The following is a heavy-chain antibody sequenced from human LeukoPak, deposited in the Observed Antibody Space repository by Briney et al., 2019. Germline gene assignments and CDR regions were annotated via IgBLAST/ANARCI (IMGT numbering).Heavy chain of an antibody. Sequence: SETLSLTCAVYGGSFSGYYWTWIRQPPGKGLEWIGEINHSGNTNYNPSLKSRVTISVDTSKNQVSLKLSSVTAADTAVYYCARGGEGHYYGSASQDYWGQGILVTVSS. CDR3: ARGGEGHYYGSASQDY. D-gene: IGHD3-10*01. V-gene: IGHV4-34*01. CDR1: GGSFSGYY. CDR2: INHSGNT. J-gene: IGHJ4*02.